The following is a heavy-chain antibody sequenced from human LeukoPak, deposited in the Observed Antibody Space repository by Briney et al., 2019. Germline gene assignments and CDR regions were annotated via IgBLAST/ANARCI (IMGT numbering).Heavy chain of an antibody. J-gene: IGHJ4*02. V-gene: IGHV3-49*04. D-gene: IGHD3-22*01. CDR3: TRVSRYRTMIVVVDMYYFDY. Sequence: GRSLRLSCTASGFTFGDYAMSWVRQAPGKGLEWVGFIRSKAYGGTTEYAASVKGRFTISRDDSKGIAYLQMNSLKTEDTAVYYCTRVSRYRTMIVVVDMYYFDYWGQGTLVTVSS. CDR2: IRSKAYGGTT. CDR1: GFTFGDYA.